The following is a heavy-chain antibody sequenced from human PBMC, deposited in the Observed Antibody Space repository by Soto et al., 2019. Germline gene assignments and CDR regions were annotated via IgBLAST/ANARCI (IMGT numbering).Heavy chain of an antibody. D-gene: IGHD6-13*01. J-gene: IGHJ4*02. CDR1: GGSVSSGSYY. CDR3: ASSSHSSSWYFDY. V-gene: IGHV4-61*01. CDR2: IYYSGST. Sequence: SETPSLTCTVSGGSVSSGSYYWSWIRQPPGKGLEWIGYIYYSGSTNYNPSLKSRVTISVDTSKNQFSLKLSSVTAADTAVYYCASSSHSSSWYFDYWGQGTLVTVSS.